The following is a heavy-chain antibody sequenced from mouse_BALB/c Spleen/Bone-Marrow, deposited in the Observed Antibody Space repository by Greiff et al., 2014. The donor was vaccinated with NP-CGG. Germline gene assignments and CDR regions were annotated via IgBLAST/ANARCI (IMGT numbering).Heavy chain of an antibody. J-gene: IGHJ1*01. D-gene: IGHD2-1*01. Sequence: VQLKEPGGGLVQPGGSLRLSCATSGFTFTDYYMSWVRQPPGKALEWLGFIRNKANGYTTEYSASVKGRFTISRDNSQSILYLQMNTLRAEDSATYYCARDRHYGNYYWYFDVWGAGTTVTVSS. CDR3: ARDRHYGNYYWYFDV. CDR1: GFTFTDYY. CDR2: IRNKANGYTT. V-gene: IGHV7-3*02.